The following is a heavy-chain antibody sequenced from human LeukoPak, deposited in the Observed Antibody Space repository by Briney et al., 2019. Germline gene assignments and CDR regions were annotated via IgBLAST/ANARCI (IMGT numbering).Heavy chain of an antibody. D-gene: IGHD6-19*01. Sequence: ASVKVSCKASGYTFTGYYMHWVRQAPGQGLEWMGWINPNSGGTNYAQKFQGRVTMTRDTSISTAYMELSRLRSDDTAVYYCASYSSGWYDEYYYYYMDVWGKGTTVTISS. V-gene: IGHV1-2*02. CDR2: INPNSGGT. CDR3: ASYSSGWYDEYYYYYMDV. J-gene: IGHJ6*03. CDR1: GYTFTGYY.